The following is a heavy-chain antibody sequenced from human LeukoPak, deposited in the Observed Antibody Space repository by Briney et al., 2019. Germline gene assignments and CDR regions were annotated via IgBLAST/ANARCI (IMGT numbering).Heavy chain of an antibody. V-gene: IGHV3-23*01. CDR2: ISGSGGST. CDR1: GFTFSSYA. D-gene: IGHD1-26*01. J-gene: IGHJ6*02. Sequence: PGGSLRLSCAASGFTFSSYAMSWVRQAPGKGLEWVSAISGSGGSTYYADSVKGRFTISRDNSKNTLYLQMNSLRAEDTAVYYCAKDIDDGSYYAGPYYYYYGMDVWGQGTTVTVSS. CDR3: AKDIDDGSYYAGPYYYYYGMDV.